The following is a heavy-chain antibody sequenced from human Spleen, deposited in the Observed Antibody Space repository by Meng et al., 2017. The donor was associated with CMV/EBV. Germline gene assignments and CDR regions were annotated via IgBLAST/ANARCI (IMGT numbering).Heavy chain of an antibody. V-gene: IGHV3-7*01. D-gene: IGHD5-18*01. CDR3: ARYTAMVNFDY. CDR1: GFTFSTYW. J-gene: IGHJ4*02. Sequence: GESLKISCAVSGFTFSTYWMTWVRQSPGKGLEWVANIKEDGSGKNYLDSVKGRFTISRDNAKNSLYLQMNGLRAEDTAVYYCARYTAMVNFDYWGQGTLVTVSS. CDR2: IKEDGSGK.